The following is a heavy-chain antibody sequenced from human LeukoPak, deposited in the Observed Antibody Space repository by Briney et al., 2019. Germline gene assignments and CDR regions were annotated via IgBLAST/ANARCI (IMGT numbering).Heavy chain of an antibody. V-gene: IGHV3-72*01. CDR2: TTNKAKSYTT. J-gene: IGHJ4*02. Sequence: GGSLRLSRAASGFTFSDHYMDWVRQAPGRGLEWVARTTNKAKSYTTEYAASMKDRFTISRDESKNSLYLQMNSLKTEDTAVYYCARTSGSDAVLDYFDFWGQGTLVTLSS. CDR3: ARTSGSDAVLDYFDF. CDR1: GFTFSDHY. D-gene: IGHD1-26*01.